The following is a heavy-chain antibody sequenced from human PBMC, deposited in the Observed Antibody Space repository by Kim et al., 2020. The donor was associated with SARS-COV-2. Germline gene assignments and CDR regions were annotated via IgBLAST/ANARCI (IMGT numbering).Heavy chain of an antibody. J-gene: IGHJ6*02. CDR1: GFTFTSSA. CDR2: IVVGSGNT. CDR3: AALYCGGDCYSGDYYYYYGMDV. D-gene: IGHD2-21*02. Sequence: SVKVSCKASGFTFTSSAMQWVRQARGQRLEWIGWIVVGSGNTNYAQKFQERVTITRDMSTSTAYMELSSLRSEDTAVYYCAALYCGGDCYSGDYYYYYGMDVWGQGTTVTVSS. V-gene: IGHV1-58*02.